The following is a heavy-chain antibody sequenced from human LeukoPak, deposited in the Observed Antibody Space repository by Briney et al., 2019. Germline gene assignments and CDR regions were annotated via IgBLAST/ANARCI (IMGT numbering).Heavy chain of an antibody. CDR1: GGSISIYY. CDR2: IYYSGST. V-gene: IGHV4-59*08. D-gene: IGHD3-3*01. CDR3: ARHAEPVYYDFWSGYPANWFDP. Sequence: PSETLSLTCTVSGGSISIYYWSWIRQPPGKGLEWIGYIYYSGSTNYNPSLKSRVTISVDTSKNQFSLKLSSVTAADTAVYYCARHAEPVYYDFWSGYPANWFDPWGQGTLVTVSS. J-gene: IGHJ5*02.